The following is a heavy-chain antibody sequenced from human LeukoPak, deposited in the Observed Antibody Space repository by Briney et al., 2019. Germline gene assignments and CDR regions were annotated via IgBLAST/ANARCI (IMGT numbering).Heavy chain of an antibody. J-gene: IGHJ4*02. Sequence: QPGGSLRLSCAASGFTFSSYAMSWVRQAPGKGLEWVSAISGSGGSTYYADSVKGRFTISRDNSKDTLYLQMNGLRAEDTAVYFCAKQSAGSAAWYSLHYDFWGQGTLVTVSS. D-gene: IGHD6-13*01. CDR1: GFTFSSYA. CDR2: ISGSGGST. CDR3: AKQSAGSAAWYSLHYDF. V-gene: IGHV3-23*01.